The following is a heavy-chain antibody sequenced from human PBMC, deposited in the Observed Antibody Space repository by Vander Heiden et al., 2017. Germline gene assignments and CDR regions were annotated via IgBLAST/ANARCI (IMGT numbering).Heavy chain of an antibody. CDR1: GFGFSSYT. J-gene: IGHJ4*02. D-gene: IGHD6-6*01. Sequence: EVQLVESGGGLVQPGGSLRLSCAASGFGFSSYTMSWGRQAPGKGLEWVSSISSSSSAVYYADSVQGRFTISRDNAKNSLYLQIHSLRDGDTAVYYCARSRSSWDYWGQGTLVTVSS. V-gene: IGHV3-48*02. CDR2: ISSSSSAV. CDR3: ARSRSSWDY.